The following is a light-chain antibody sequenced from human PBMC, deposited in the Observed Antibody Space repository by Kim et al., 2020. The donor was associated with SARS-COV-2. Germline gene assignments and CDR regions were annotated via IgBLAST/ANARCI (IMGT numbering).Light chain of an antibody. CDR1: QSVSSSY. CDR3: QQYGSSPRT. J-gene: IGKJ1*01. CDR2: GAS. Sequence: CPGERATLSCRASQSVSSSYLAWYQQKPGQAPRLRIYGASSRATGIPDRFSGSGSGTDFTLTISRLEPEDFAVYYCQQYGSSPRTFGQGTKVDIK. V-gene: IGKV3-20*01.